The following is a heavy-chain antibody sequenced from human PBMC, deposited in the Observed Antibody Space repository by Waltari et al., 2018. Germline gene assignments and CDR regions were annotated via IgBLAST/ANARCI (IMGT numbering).Heavy chain of an antibody. CDR2: FDPEDGET. CDR3: ATGSYYYDSSGYGPDY. CDR1: GYTLTELS. D-gene: IGHD3-22*01. J-gene: IGHJ4*02. V-gene: IGHV1-24*01. Sequence: QVQLVQSGAEVKKPGASVKVSCKVSGYTLTELSMHWVRQAPGQGLEWMGGFDPEDGETIYAQKFQGRVTMTEDTSTDTAYMELSSLRSEDTAVYYCATGSYYYDSSGYGPDYWGQGTLVTVSS.